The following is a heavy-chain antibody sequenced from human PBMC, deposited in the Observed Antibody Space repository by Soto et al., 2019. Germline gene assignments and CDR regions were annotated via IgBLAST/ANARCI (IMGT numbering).Heavy chain of an antibody. J-gene: IGHJ4*02. CDR3: YTGRYRNGSDY. CDR2: IRSKADGGTT. Sequence: PGGSLRLSCAASGFTLTNGWMTWVRQAPGKGLEWVGRIRSKADGGTTDYSAPVKGRFTISRDDSKDTLYLQMNSLKDEDTAVYYCYTGRYRNGSDYWGPGTLVNVPQ. CDR1: GFTLTNGW. D-gene: IGHD5-18*01. V-gene: IGHV3-15*07.